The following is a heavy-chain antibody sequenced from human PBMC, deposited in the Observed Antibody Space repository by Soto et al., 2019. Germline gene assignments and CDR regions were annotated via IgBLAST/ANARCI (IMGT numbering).Heavy chain of an antibody. V-gene: IGHV3-21*01. CDR3: AKRYCSGGSCYYFDY. CDR1: GFTFSSYS. CDR2: ISSSSSYI. Sequence: PGGSLRLSCAASGFTFSSYSMNWVRQAPGKGLEWVSSISSSSSYIYYADSVKGRFTISRDNAKNSLYLQMNSLRAEDTAVYYCAKRYCSGGSCYYFDYWGQGTLVTV. D-gene: IGHD2-15*01. J-gene: IGHJ4*02.